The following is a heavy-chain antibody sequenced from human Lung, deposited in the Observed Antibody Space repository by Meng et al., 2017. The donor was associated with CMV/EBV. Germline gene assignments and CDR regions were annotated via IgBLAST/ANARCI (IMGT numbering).Heavy chain of an antibody. CDR1: GYTFTNYS. J-gene: IGHJ4*02. Sequence: SVXVSXXASGYTFTNYSLHWLQQAPGQGLEWMTWITVYNDNIDYAKKLHSKDTITGDMSLRTGYTDLSSLRSEDTAVYYCAREVLGGSGSYYYDYWGQGTXVTVSS. D-gene: IGHD3-10*01. CDR3: AREVLGGSGSYYYDY. V-gene: IGHV1-68*02. CDR2: ITVYNDNI.